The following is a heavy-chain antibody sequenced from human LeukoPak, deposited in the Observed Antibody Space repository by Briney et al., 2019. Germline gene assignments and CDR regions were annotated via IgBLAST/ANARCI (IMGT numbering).Heavy chain of an antibody. Sequence: HPGGSLRLSCAASGLTFNTLAFHWVRQAPGKGLEWLAIISYDGNSKFYADSVKDRFTVSRDNAKNSLYLQMNSLRAEDTAVYYCARDDGRSRSDLDYYYMDVWGKGTTVTVSS. D-gene: IGHD3/OR15-3a*01. CDR1: GLTFNTLA. CDR3: ARDDGRSRSDLDYYYMDV. J-gene: IGHJ6*03. CDR2: ISYDGNSK. V-gene: IGHV3-30-3*01.